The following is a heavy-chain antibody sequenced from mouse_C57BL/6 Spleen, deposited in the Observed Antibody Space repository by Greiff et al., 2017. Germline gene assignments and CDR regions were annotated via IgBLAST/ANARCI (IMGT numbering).Heavy chain of an antibody. J-gene: IGHJ3*01. CDR3: ARDLYYGSSPWFAY. D-gene: IGHD1-1*01. CDR1: GFTFSSYA. Sequence: EVKLMESGGGLVKPGGSLKLSCAASGFTFSSYAMSWVRQTPEKRLEWVATISDGGSYTYYPDNVKGRFTISRDNAKNNRYLQMSHLKSEDTAMYYCARDLYYGSSPWFAYWGQGTLVTVSA. CDR2: ISDGGSYT. V-gene: IGHV5-4*01.